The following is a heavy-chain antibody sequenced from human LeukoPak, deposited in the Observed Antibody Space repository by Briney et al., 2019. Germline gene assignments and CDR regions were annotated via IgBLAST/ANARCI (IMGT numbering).Heavy chain of an antibody. CDR3: ARARNSGWNIDY. CDR1: GFTFSSNE. V-gene: IGHV3-48*03. J-gene: IGHJ4*02. CDR2: ISSSGDFI. Sequence: GGSLRLSCVGSGFTFSSNEMNWVRQAPGKGLEWVSYISSSGDFIYYADSVKGRFTISRDNAKNSLYLQMISLRAEDTAVYSCARARNSGWNIDYWGRGTLVTVSS. D-gene: IGHD6-19*01.